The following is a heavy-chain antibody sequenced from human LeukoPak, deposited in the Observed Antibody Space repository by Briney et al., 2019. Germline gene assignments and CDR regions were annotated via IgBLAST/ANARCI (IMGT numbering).Heavy chain of an antibody. Sequence: SETLSLTCTVSGGSISSYYWSWIRQPPGKGLEWIGYIHYSGSTNYNPSLKSRVTISVDTSKNQFSLKLSSVTAADTAVYYCARDSSGWYRPPRYYFDYWGQGTLVTVSS. CDR1: GGSISSYY. J-gene: IGHJ4*02. CDR3: ARDSSGWYRPPRYYFDY. CDR2: IHYSGST. D-gene: IGHD6-19*01. V-gene: IGHV4-59*01.